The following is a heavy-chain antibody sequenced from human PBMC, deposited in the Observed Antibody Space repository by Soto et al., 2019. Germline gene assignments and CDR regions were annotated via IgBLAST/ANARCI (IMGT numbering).Heavy chain of an antibody. J-gene: IGHJ4*02. D-gene: IGHD3-9*01. Sequence: QVQLVESGGGVVQPGRSLRLSSAASGFTFSSYGMHWVRQAPGKGLEWVAVIWYDGSNKYYADSVKGRFTISRDNSKNTLYLQMNSLRAEDTAVYYCARDMAGYFDYWGQGTLVTVSS. V-gene: IGHV3-33*01. CDR2: IWYDGSNK. CDR1: GFTFSSYG. CDR3: ARDMAGYFDY.